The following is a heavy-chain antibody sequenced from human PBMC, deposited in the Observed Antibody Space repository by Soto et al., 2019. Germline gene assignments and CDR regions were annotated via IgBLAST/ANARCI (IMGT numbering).Heavy chain of an antibody. CDR2: IIPIFGTA. CDR1: GGTFSSYA. J-gene: IGHJ6*02. V-gene: IGHV1-69*01. Sequence: QVQLVQSGAEVKKPGSSVKVSCKASGGTFSSYAISWVRQAPGQGLEWMGGIIPIFGTANYAQNFQGRVTITADESTGTAYMELSSLRSEDTAVYYCARLGHCSSTSCYVYYYYGMDVWGQGTTVTVSS. CDR3: ARLGHCSSTSCYVYYYYGMDV. D-gene: IGHD2-2*01.